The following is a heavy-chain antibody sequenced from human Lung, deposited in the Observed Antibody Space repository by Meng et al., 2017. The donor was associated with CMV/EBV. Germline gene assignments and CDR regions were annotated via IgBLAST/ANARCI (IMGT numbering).Heavy chain of an antibody. CDR1: GFTFSSYD. V-gene: IGHV3-13*01. CDR3: ARGPSLSSMVVTPKEFAY. D-gene: IGHD4-23*01. Sequence: GGSLRLXCAASGFTFSSYDMHWVRQGTGKGLEWVSNINSDGDTFYTGSVKGRFTISREHAKNSLYLQMNSLRAGDTAVYYCARGPSLSSMVVTPKEFAYWXQGTLVTVSS. J-gene: IGHJ4*02. CDR2: INSDGDT.